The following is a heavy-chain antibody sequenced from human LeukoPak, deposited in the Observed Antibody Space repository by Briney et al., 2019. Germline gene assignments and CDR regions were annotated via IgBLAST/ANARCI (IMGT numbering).Heavy chain of an antibody. V-gene: IGHV3-23*01. D-gene: IGHD3-16*02. CDR1: GFTFSRSA. CDR3: VKYYRGPVHYYFDY. Sequence: PGGSRRLSCAASGFTFSRSAMSWVRQAPGKGLEWVSVISDSGRNTYYADSVKGRFTISRDSSKNTLFLQMNSLRTEDTAVYYCVKYYRGPVHYYFDYWGQGNLVTVSS. CDR2: ISDSGRNT. J-gene: IGHJ4*02.